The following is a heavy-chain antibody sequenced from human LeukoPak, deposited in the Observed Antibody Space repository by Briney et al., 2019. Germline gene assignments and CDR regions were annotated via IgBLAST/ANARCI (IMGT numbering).Heavy chain of an antibody. Sequence: SQTLSLTCAISGDSVSSNSAAWNWIMQSPSRGLEWLGRTYYRSKWYNDYAVSVKSRITINPDTSKNQFSLQLNSVTPEDTAVYYCARGGGGWGWLAPHFDYWGQGTLVTVSS. CDR2: TYYRSKWYN. D-gene: IGHD6-19*01. V-gene: IGHV6-1*01. CDR3: ARGGGGWGWLAPHFDY. J-gene: IGHJ4*02. CDR1: GDSVSSNSAA.